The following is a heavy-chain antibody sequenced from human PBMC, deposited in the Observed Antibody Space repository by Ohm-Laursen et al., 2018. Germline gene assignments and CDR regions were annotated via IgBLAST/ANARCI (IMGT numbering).Heavy chain of an antibody. J-gene: IGHJ6*02. V-gene: IGHV1-69*13. Sequence: SVKVSCKASGGTFSSYAISWVRQAPGQGLEWMGGISPIFGTANYAQRFQGRVTITADESTSTVYMELSILRSEDTAVYYCARLPKSGSYGYYYYYGMDVWGQGTTVTVSS. CDR3: ARLPKSGSYGYYYYYGMDV. D-gene: IGHD1-26*01. CDR2: ISPIFGTA. CDR1: GGTFSSYA.